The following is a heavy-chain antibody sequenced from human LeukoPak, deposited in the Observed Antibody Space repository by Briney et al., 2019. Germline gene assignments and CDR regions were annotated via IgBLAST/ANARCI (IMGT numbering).Heavy chain of an antibody. CDR3: AKTWIQLWHEQAFDY. J-gene: IGHJ4*02. V-gene: IGHV3-23*01. Sequence: PGGSLRLSCAASGFTFSSYAMSWVRQAPGKGLEWVSAISGSGGSTYYADSVKGRFTISRDNSKNTLYLQMNSLRAEDTAVYYCAKTWIQLWHEQAFDYWGQGTLVTVSS. CDR2: ISGSGGST. D-gene: IGHD5-18*01. CDR1: GFTFSSYA.